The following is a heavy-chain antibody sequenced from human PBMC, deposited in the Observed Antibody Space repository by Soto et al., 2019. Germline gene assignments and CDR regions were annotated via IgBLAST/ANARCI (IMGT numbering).Heavy chain of an antibody. D-gene: IGHD3-10*01. CDR2: IYYSGST. V-gene: IGHV4-31*03. Sequence: QVQLQESGPGLVKPSQTLSLTCTVSGGSIRSGGYYWSWIRQHPGKGLEWIGYIYYSGSTYYNPSLKSRVTISVDTSKNQFSLKLSSVTAADTAVYYYARVGSGSSYYYYYGMDVWGQGTTVTVSS. CDR3: ARVGSGSSYYYYYGMDV. J-gene: IGHJ6*02. CDR1: GGSIRSGGYY.